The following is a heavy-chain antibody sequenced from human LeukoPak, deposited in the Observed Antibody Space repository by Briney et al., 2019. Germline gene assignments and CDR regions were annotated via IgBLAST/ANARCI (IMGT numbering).Heavy chain of an antibody. CDR1: GFTFSSYA. V-gene: IGHV4-38-2*01. J-gene: IGHJ1*01. D-gene: IGHD2-15*01. CDR2: IYYSGST. CDR3: ARGGYCSGGSCYWTAEYFQH. Sequence: GSLRLSCAASGFTFSSYAMSWVRQAPGKGLEWIGSIYYSGSTYYNPSLKSRVTISVDTSKNQFSLKLSSVTAEDTAVYYCARGGYCSGGSCYWTAEYFQHWGQGTLVTVSS.